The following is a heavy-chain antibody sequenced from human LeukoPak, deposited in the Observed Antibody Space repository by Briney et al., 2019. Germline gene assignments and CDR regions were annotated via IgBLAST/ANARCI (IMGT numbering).Heavy chain of an antibody. J-gene: IGHJ6*04. CDR1: GFTFSSYG. D-gene: IGHD4-17*01. V-gene: IGHV3-30*18. Sequence: GGSLRLSCAASGFTFSSYGMHWVRQAPGKGLEWVAVISYDGSKKYYADSVKGRFTISRDNSKNTLYLQMNSLRAEDTAVYYCANAVYGDYYGMDVWGKGTTVTVSS. CDR3: ANAVYGDYYGMDV. CDR2: ISYDGSKK.